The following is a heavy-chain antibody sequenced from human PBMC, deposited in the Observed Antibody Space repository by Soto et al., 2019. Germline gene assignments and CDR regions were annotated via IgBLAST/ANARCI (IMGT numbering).Heavy chain of an antibody. J-gene: IGHJ4*02. V-gene: IGHV1-69*02. CDR2: IIPILGIA. D-gene: IGHD3-10*01. CDR1: GGTFSSYT. Sequence: QVQLVQSGAEVKKPGSSVKVSCKASGGTFSSYTISWVRQAPGQGLEWMGRIIPILGIANYAQKFQGRVTITADKSTSTGYMELSSLRSEDTAVYYCARGPQSGRWLPYWGQGTLVTVSS. CDR3: ARGPQSGRWLPY.